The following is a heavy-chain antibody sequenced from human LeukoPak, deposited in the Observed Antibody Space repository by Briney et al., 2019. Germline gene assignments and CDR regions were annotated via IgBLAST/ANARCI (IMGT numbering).Heavy chain of an antibody. V-gene: IGHV4-39*07. D-gene: IGHD6-13*01. J-gene: IGHJ6*02. CDR3: ARDGAAAGNRTDGMDV. Sequence: PSETLSLTCTVSGGSISSSSYYWGWIRQPPGKGLEWIGSIYYSGSTYYNPSLKSRVTISVDTSKNQFSLKLSSVTAADTAVYYCARDGAAAGNRTDGMDVWGQGTTVTVSS. CDR1: GGSISSSSYY. CDR2: IYYSGST.